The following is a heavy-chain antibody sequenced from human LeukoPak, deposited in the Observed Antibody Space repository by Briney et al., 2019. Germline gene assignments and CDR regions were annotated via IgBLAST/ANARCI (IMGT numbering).Heavy chain of an antibody. Sequence: GGSLRLSCAASGFTFSSYWMSWVRQAPGKGLEWVANIKQDGSEKYYVDSVKGRFTISRDNSKNTLYLQMNSLRVEDTAVYYCAKASSETNFDQWGQGTLVTVSS. J-gene: IGHJ4*02. CDR2: IKQDGSEK. V-gene: IGHV3-7*01. CDR3: AKASSETNFDQ. D-gene: IGHD2-2*01. CDR1: GFTFSSYW.